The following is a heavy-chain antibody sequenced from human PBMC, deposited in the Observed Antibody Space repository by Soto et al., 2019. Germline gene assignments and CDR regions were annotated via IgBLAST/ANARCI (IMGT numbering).Heavy chain of an antibody. CDR2: ISGSGGST. CDR1: GFTFSNYA. V-gene: IGHV3-23*01. Sequence: PGGSLRLSCAASGFTFSNYAVSWVRQAPGKGLEWVSAISGSGGSTYYADPVKGRFTISRDNSKNTLYLQMNSLRAEDTAVYYCAKDSYYYDSSGYYYYWGQGTLVTVSS. CDR3: AKDSYYYDSSGYYYY. J-gene: IGHJ4*02. D-gene: IGHD3-22*01.